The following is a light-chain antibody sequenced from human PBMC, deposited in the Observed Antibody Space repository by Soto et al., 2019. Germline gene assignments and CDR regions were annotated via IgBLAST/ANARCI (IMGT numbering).Light chain of an antibody. J-gene: IGKJ1*01. V-gene: IGKV3-15*01. CDR1: QALNTR. CDR2: GAS. CDR3: QQYNNWPPRT. Sequence: EIVLTQSPATLSAFPGDRVTLSCRASQALNTRLAWYQHKPGQAPRLLIYGASTRATGIPARFSGSGSGTEFTLTISSLQSEDFAVYYCQQYNNWPPRTFGQGTKVDIK.